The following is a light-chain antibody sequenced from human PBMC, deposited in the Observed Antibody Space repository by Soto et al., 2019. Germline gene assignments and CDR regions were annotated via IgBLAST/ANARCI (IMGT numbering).Light chain of an antibody. V-gene: IGKV4-1*01. CDR3: QQYYNAPIT. CDR1: QSVLSSSNNRNY. Sequence: IVMTQSPDSLAVSLGEGATINCKSSQSVLSSSNNRNYLAWFRPKTGQPPEALIYWASTRESGVPDRFSGSGSGTDFTLTISSLQADDAALYVCQQYYNAPITCGQGTRLEIK. J-gene: IGKJ5*01. CDR2: WAS.